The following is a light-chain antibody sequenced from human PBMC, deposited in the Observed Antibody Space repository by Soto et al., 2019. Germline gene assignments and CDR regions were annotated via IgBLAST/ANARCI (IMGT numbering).Light chain of an antibody. CDR3: SSYTSSSTVV. J-gene: IGLJ2*01. CDR2: DVS. Sequence: QSALTQPASVSGSPGQSITISCTGTSSDVGGYNYVSWYQQHPGKAPKLMIYDVSNRPSGVSNRFSGSKSGNTASLTISGLQAEDEADYYCSSYTSSSTVVFGGGTKATVL. V-gene: IGLV2-14*01. CDR1: SSDVGGYNY.